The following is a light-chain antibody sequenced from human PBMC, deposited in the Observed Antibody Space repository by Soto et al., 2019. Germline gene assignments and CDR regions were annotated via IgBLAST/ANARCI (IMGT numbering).Light chain of an antibody. CDR1: SSIIGNNY. Sequence: QSVLTQPPSVSAAPGQKVTISCSGSSSIIGNNYISWYQQLPGIAPKLLIYDNNRRPSGIPDRFSGSKSGTSATLGIAGLQTGDETDYYCGTWDSSLSAVVFGGGTKLTVL. CDR3: GTWDSSLSAVV. J-gene: IGLJ3*02. V-gene: IGLV1-51*01. CDR2: DNN.